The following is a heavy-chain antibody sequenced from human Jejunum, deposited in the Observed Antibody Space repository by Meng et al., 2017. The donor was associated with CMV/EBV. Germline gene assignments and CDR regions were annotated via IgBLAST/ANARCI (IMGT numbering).Heavy chain of an antibody. V-gene: IGHV3-21*01. J-gene: IGHJ4*02. CDR3: ARGGGVAPYYFDY. CDR1: AFSLSSYP. Sequence: ASAFSLSSYPMTWVRQAPGKGLEWVSSINPSSTYIYYADSLKGRFTVSRDNAKNSLYLQINGLRAEDTAVYFCARGGGVAPYYFDYWGQGTLVTVSS. D-gene: IGHD3-3*01. CDR2: INPSSTYI.